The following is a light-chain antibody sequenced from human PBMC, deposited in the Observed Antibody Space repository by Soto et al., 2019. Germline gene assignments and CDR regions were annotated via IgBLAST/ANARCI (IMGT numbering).Light chain of an antibody. Sequence: EVVMTQSPATLSVSPGERATLSCRASETVATNLAWYQQKPGQAPRRLISGASTRAAGISDRFRGSGSGTEFTLTISSLRSEDSAIYYCQQYFEWPPMTFGQGTKVDIK. J-gene: IGKJ1*01. CDR1: ETVATN. CDR2: GAS. V-gene: IGKV3-15*01. CDR3: QQYFEWPPMT.